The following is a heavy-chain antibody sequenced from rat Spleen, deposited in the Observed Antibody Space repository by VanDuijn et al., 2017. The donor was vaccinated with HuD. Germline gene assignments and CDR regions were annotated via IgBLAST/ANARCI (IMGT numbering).Heavy chain of an antibody. CDR2: FSYDGITT. J-gene: IGHJ1*01. CDR1: GFTYSNYG. Sequence: EVQLVESGGGLVQPGRSLKLSCAASGFTYSNYGMAWVRQAPTKGLEWVATFSYDGITTYYRDSVRGRFTISSDTTRSTLYLQMDSLRSEDTATYYCARHYDGSPYWYFDFWGPGTMVTVSS. CDR3: ARHYDGSPYWYFDF. D-gene: IGHD1-12*02. V-gene: IGHV5-29*01.